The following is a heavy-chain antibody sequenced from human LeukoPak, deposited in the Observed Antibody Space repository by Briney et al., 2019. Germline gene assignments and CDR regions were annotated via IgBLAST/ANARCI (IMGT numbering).Heavy chain of an antibody. CDR3: ARDERYSYGDNHYPDLGF. J-gene: IGHJ4*02. Sequence: ASVKVSCKASGYTFTGYYLFWVRHAPGQGLELMGWINPNSGATKYAQKFQGRVTLTRNTSIRTTYMELSSLRSDDTAVYYCARDERYSYGDNHYPDLGFWGQGTPVTVSS. CDR2: INPNSGAT. D-gene: IGHD4/OR15-4a*01. V-gene: IGHV1-2*02. CDR1: GYTFTGYY.